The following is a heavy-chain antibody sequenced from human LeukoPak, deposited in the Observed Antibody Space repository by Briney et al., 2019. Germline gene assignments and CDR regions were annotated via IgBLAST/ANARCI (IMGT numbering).Heavy chain of an antibody. Sequence: PGGSLRLSCAASGFTFDDYAMHWVRQAPGKGLEWVSGISWNSGGTDYADSVKGRFTISRDNAKNSLYLQMNSLRDEDTAMYYCAKGLYYGLGLFDYWGQEPWSPSPQ. CDR1: GFTFDDYA. CDR3: AKGLYYGLGLFDY. V-gene: IGHV3-9*01. CDR2: ISWNSGGT. D-gene: IGHD3-10*01. J-gene: IGHJ4*01.